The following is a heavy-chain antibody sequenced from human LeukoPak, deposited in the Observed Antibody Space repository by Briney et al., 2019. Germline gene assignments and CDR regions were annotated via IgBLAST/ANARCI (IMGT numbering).Heavy chain of an antibody. CDR1: GGSISSYY. CDR3: ARGYCSNSTCQYGDY. Sequence: SETLSLTCTVSGGSISSYYWSWIRQPPGKGLEWIGYIYYSGSTNYNPSLRSRVTISVDTSKNQFSLNLKYVTAADTAVYYCARGYCSNSTCQYGDYWGQGTLVTVSS. V-gene: IGHV4-59*01. CDR2: IYYSGST. D-gene: IGHD2-2*01. J-gene: IGHJ4*02.